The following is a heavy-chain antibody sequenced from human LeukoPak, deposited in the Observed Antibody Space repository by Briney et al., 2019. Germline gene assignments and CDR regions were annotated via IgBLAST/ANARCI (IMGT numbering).Heavy chain of an antibody. J-gene: IGHJ4*02. D-gene: IGHD3-22*01. CDR1: GFTFSGSA. Sequence: GGSLRLSCAASGFTFSGSAMHWVRQASGKGLEWVGRIRSKANSYATAYAASVKGRFTISRDDSKNTAYLQMNSLKTEDTAVYYCASADSSGYYFDYWGQGTLVTVSS. V-gene: IGHV3-73*01. CDR3: ASADSSGYYFDY. CDR2: IRSKANSYAT.